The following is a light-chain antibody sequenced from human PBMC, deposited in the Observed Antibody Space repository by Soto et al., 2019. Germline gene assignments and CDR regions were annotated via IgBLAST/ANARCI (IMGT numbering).Light chain of an antibody. Sequence: QSVLTQPASVSGSPGQSITISCTRTNSDLGSFNFVSWYQQHPGKAPKVIIYEVAKRPSGISDRFSGSKSGNTASLTISGLQVEDEADYYCCSDAGINTYFFGTGTRSPS. J-gene: IGLJ1*01. V-gene: IGLV2-23*02. CDR2: EVA. CDR3: CSDAGINTYF. CDR1: NSDLGSFNF.